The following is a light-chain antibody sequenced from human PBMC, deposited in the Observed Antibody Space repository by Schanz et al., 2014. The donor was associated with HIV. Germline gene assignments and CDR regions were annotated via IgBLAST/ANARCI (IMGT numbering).Light chain of an antibody. V-gene: IGLV2-14*03. Sequence: QSVLTQPASVSGSPGQSITISCTGTSSDVGADNSVSWYQQHPGRAPRLLVYDVTYRPSGVSNRFSGSKSGNTASLTISGLQPEDEADYFCSSYTSSLTRVFGTGTKVTVL. CDR2: DVT. CDR1: SSDVGADNS. J-gene: IGLJ1*01. CDR3: SSYTSSLTRV.